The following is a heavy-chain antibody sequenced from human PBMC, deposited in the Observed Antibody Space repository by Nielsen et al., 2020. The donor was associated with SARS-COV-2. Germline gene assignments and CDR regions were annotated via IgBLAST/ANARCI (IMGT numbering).Heavy chain of an antibody. CDR1: GFTFSSYS. CDR2: ISSSSSTI. CDR3: ARVAVFEVVVARKIDAFDI. J-gene: IGHJ3*02. Sequence: GESLKISCAASGFTFSSYSMNWVRQAPGKGLEWVSYISSSSSTIYYADSVKGRFTISRDNAKNSLYLQMNSLRDEDTAVYYCARVAVFEVVVARKIDAFDIWGQGTMVTVSS. D-gene: IGHD2-15*01. V-gene: IGHV3-48*02.